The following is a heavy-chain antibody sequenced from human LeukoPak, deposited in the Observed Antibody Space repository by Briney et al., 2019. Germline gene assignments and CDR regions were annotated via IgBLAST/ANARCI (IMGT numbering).Heavy chain of an antibody. CDR2: VNGDGSST. J-gene: IGHJ5*02. Sequence: QPGGSLRLSCAASGFTFSSYSMNWVRQAPGKGLVWVSRVNGDGSSTTYADSVKGRFTISRDNVKNTLYLQMNNLRVEDTAVYYCAKSIAVAGAMRDNWFDPWGQGTLVTVSS. V-gene: IGHV3-74*01. D-gene: IGHD6-19*01. CDR3: AKSIAVAGAMRDNWFDP. CDR1: GFTFSSYS.